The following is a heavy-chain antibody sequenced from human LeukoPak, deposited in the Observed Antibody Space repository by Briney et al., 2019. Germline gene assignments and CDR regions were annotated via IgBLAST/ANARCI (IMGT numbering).Heavy chain of an antibody. D-gene: IGHD3-10*01. V-gene: IGHV3-23*01. Sequence: PGGSLRLSCAASGFTFSSYAMSWVRQAPGKGLEWVSAISGSGGSTYYADSVKGRFTISRDNSKNTLYLQMNSLRAEDTAVYYCAKDLGGAYYGSGPYFDYWGQGTLVTVSS. CDR2: ISGSGGST. CDR3: AKDLGGAYYGSGPYFDY. CDR1: GFTFSSYA. J-gene: IGHJ4*02.